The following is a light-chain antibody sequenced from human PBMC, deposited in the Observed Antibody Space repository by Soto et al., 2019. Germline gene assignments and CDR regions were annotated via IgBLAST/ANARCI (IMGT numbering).Light chain of an antibody. Sequence: DIQLTQSPSFLSASVGDRVTITCRASQGISSYLAWYQQKPGKAPKLLIYAASTLQSGVPSRFSGSGSGTEFTLTISSLQPEDFAVYFCHQDFNLPWTFGQGTKVDIK. CDR3: HQDFNLPWT. J-gene: IGKJ1*01. CDR1: QGISSY. V-gene: IGKV1-9*01. CDR2: AAS.